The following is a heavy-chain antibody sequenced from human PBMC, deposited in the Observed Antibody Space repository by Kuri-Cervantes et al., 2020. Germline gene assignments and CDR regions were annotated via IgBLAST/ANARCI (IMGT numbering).Heavy chain of an antibody. CDR3: ARGPLVVPASRDYYYYMDV. CDR1: GASLSGYY. Sequence: SQTLSLTCAVYGASLSGYYWSWIRQPPGKGLEWIGEISHSVSPNYNPSLKSRVTISVDTSKNQFSLRLRSVAAADTAFYYCARGPLVVPASRDYYYYMDVWGKGTTVTVSS. V-gene: IGHV4-34*01. J-gene: IGHJ6*03. CDR2: ISHSVSP. D-gene: IGHD2-2*01.